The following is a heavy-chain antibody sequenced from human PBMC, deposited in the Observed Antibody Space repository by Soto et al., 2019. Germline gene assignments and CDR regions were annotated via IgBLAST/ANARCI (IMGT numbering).Heavy chain of an antibody. J-gene: IGHJ4*02. Sequence: QVKLVQSGAEVKKPGTSMKVSCKASGYTFGTSGISWIRQAPGQGLGWMGWISAYNGNTNYEQKLQDRVTMTTDTSTNTAYLELRSLRSDDTAVYYCARAGHYYDSSGYANWGQGTLVTVSS. V-gene: IGHV1-18*01. CDR2: ISAYNGNT. D-gene: IGHD3-22*01. CDR3: ARAGHYYDSSGYAN. CDR1: GYTFGTSG.